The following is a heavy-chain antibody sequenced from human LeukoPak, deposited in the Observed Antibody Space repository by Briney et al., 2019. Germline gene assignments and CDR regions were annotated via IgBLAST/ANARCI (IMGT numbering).Heavy chain of an antibody. Sequence: SVKVSCKASGGTFSSCAISWVRQAPGQGLEWMGRIIPILGIANYAQKFQGRVTITADKSTSTAYMELSSLRSEDTAVYYCARAPGSPSGAFDIWGQGTMVTVSS. V-gene: IGHV1-69*04. D-gene: IGHD6-25*01. J-gene: IGHJ3*02. CDR2: IIPILGIA. CDR1: GGTFSSCA. CDR3: ARAPGSPSGAFDI.